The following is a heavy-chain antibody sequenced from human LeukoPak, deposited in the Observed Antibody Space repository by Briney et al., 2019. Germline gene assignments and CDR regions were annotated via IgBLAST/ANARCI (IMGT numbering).Heavy chain of an antibody. Sequence: ASVKVSCKASGYTFTSYGISWVRQAPGQGLEWMGWISAYNGNTNYAQKFQGRVTIAADKSTSTAYMELSSLRSEDTAVYYCALQSYYYYYGMDVWGQGTTVTVSS. CDR3: ALQSYYYYYGMDV. CDR1: GYTFTSYG. CDR2: ISAYNGNT. J-gene: IGHJ6*02. V-gene: IGHV1-18*01.